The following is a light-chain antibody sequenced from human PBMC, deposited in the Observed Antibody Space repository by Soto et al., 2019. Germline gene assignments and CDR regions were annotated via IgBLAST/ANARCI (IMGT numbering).Light chain of an antibody. Sequence: EIGMTESPGHLSVSPGERATLSCRASQSVSSNLAWYQQKPGQAPRLLISDASTRATGIPARFSGSGSGTEFTLTVSSLQSEDFAVYYCQQYIKRPITFGQGTRLEIK. CDR3: QQYIKRPIT. CDR1: QSVSSN. V-gene: IGKV3-15*01. CDR2: DAS. J-gene: IGKJ5*01.